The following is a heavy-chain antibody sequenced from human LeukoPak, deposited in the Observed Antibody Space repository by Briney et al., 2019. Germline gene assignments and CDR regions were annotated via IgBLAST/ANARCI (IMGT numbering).Heavy chain of an antibody. Sequence: GGSLRLSCAASGFTVSSNHMSWVRQAPGKGLEWVSVIYSGGSTYYADSVKGRFTISRDNSKNTLYLQMNSLRAEDTAVYYCARVIVTGYYDAFDIWGQGTLVTVSS. V-gene: IGHV3-53*01. CDR1: GFTVSSNH. CDR2: IYSGGST. J-gene: IGHJ3*02. D-gene: IGHD3-9*01. CDR3: ARVIVTGYYDAFDI.